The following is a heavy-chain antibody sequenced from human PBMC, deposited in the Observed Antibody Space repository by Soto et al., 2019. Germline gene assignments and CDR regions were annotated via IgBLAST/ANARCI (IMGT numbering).Heavy chain of an antibody. J-gene: IGHJ5*02. Sequence: PSETLSITCTVSGGSISSIINHYCSWIRMPPRKGLEGVGYIYYIGSTDYNPSLKSRVTMSLDTSNNLLSLDLRFFSAADTAVYYCARGKNCFDRWGQGTLVTVSS. CDR3: ARGKNCFDR. CDR2: IYYIGST. CDR1: GGSISSIINHY. V-gene: IGHV4-59*08.